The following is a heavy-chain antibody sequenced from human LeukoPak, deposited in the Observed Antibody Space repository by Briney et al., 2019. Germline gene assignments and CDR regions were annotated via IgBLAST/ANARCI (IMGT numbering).Heavy chain of an antibody. Sequence: ASVKVSCKASGYTFTSYDINWVRQATGQGLEWMGWMNPNSGNTGYAQKFQGRVTMTRNTSISTAYMELSSLRSEDTAVYYCARHRANGVWVAFDIWGQGTMVTVSS. CDR3: ARHRANGVWVAFDI. D-gene: IGHD2-8*01. CDR2: MNPNSGNT. V-gene: IGHV1-8*01. CDR1: GYTFTSYD. J-gene: IGHJ3*02.